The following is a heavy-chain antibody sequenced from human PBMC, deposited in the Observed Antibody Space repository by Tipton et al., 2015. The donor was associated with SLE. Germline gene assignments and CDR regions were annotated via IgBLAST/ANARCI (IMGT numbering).Heavy chain of an antibody. J-gene: IGHJ3*01. CDR3: ARHLGVIVAFEV. D-gene: IGHD3-10*01. V-gene: IGHV4-61*05. CDR1: GGSISSNNYY. CDR2: FYFSGSS. Sequence: TLSLTCVLSGGSISSNNYYWAWVRQSPGKGLEWIGFFYFSGSSQYNPSLKSRVAISADTSNNQFSLELRSVTAADTAVYYCARHLGVIVAFEVWGQGTVLTVSS.